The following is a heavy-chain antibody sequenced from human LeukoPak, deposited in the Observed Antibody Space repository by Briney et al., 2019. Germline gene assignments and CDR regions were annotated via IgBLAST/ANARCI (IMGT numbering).Heavy chain of an antibody. CDR2: ISSSSSTI. CDR3: VPVWWELLRLGDY. Sequence: GGSLRLSCAASGFTFSSYSMNWVRQAPGKGLEWVSYISSSSSTIYYADSVKGRFTISRDNAKNSLYLQMNSLRAEDTAVYYCVPVWWELLRLGDYWGREPWSPSPQ. V-gene: IGHV3-48*01. J-gene: IGHJ4*02. D-gene: IGHD1-26*01. CDR1: GFTFSSYS.